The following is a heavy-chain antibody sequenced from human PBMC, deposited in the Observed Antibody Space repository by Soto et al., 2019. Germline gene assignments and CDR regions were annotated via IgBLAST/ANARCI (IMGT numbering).Heavy chain of an antibody. Sequence: QVQLVESGGGVVQPGRSLRLSCAASGFTFISYAMHWVRQAPGKGLEWVAVISFDGSTEYYADSVKGRFTISRDNSKNTVYLQMNRLRSEDTAVYYCARSSHGSGSYTHFYYGLDVGGQGTTVTVSS. J-gene: IGHJ6*02. D-gene: IGHD3-10*01. CDR1: GFTFISYA. V-gene: IGHV3-30-3*01. CDR3: ARSSHGSGSYTHFYYGLDV. CDR2: ISFDGSTE.